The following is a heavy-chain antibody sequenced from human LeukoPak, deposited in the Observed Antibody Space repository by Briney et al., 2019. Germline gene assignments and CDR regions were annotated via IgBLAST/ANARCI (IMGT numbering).Heavy chain of an antibody. CDR2: IKPDGSEK. J-gene: IGHJ6*02. Sequence: PGGSLRLSCAASGFTFSAYWRSCVRQAPGEGLEWVANIKPDGSEKDYVDSLKGRVTISRDNAKNSLYLQVNSVRAEDTAVSYCARFGVPYGVDVWGQGTTVTVSS. D-gene: IGHD3-16*01. CDR1: GFTFSAYW. V-gene: IGHV3-7*04. CDR3: ARFGVPYGVDV.